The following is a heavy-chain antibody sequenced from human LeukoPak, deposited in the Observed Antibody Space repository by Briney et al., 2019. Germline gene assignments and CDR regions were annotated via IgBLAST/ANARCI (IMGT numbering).Heavy chain of an antibody. J-gene: IGHJ4*02. D-gene: IGHD6-19*01. V-gene: IGHV1-8*01. CDR3: ARVERSGWYEYYFDY. CDR1: GYTFTSYD. Sequence: ASVKVSCKASGYTFTSYDINWGRQATGQGLEWMGWMNPNSGNTGYAQKFQGRVTMTRNTSISTAYMELSSLRSEDTAVYCCARVERSGWYEYYFDYWGQGTLVTVSS. CDR2: MNPNSGNT.